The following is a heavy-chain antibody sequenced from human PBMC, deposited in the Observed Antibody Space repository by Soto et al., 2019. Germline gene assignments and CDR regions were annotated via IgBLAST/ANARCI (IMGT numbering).Heavy chain of an antibody. CDR1: GDSITSGGYY. Sequence: SETLSLTCTVSGDSITSGGYYRSWIRQPPGKGLEWIGEINHSGSTNYNPSLKSRVTISVDTSKNQFSLKLSSVTAADTAVYYCARSVRYYYYYYGMDVWGQGTTVTVSS. V-gene: IGHV4-34*01. CDR2: INHSGST. J-gene: IGHJ6*02. CDR3: ARSVRYYYYYYGMDV.